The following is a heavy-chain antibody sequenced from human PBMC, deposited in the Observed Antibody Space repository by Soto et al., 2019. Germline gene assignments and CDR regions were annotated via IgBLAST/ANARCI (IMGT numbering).Heavy chain of an antibody. CDR2: TYYRSKWYN. J-gene: IGHJ5*02. CDR1: VGSVSSNSDA. D-gene: IGHD2-2*01. Sequence: QTLSHTCTISVGSVSSNSDAWNWIRQSPSRGLEWLGRTYYRSKWYNDYAVSVKSRITINPDTSKNQFSLQLNSVTPEDTAVYYCARGGVDCSSTSCYGTWFDPWGQGTLVTVSS. CDR3: ARGGVDCSSTSCYGTWFDP. V-gene: IGHV6-1*01.